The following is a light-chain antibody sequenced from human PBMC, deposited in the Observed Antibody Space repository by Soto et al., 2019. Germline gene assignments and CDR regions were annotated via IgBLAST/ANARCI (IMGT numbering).Light chain of an antibody. V-gene: IGKV1-27*01. Sequence: DIQMTQSPSTLSGSVGDRVTITCRASQTISSWLAWYQQKPGKAPKLLIYKASTLQSGVPSRFSGSGSGTDFTLTISSLQPEDVATYYCQKYYSAPLTFGGGTKVEIK. CDR3: QKYYSAPLT. CDR1: QTISSW. CDR2: KAS. J-gene: IGKJ4*01.